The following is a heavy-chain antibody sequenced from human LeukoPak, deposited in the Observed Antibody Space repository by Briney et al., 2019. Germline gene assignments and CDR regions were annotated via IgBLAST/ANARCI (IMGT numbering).Heavy chain of an antibody. J-gene: IGHJ6*02. D-gene: IGHD6-19*01. V-gene: IGHV1-8*01. CDR2: MNPNSGNT. CDR3: ANSPRIAVATYYYYGMDV. Sequence: ASVKVSCKASGYTFTSYDINRVRQATGQGLEWMGWMNPNSGNTGYAQKFQGRVTMTRNTSISTAYMELSSLRSEDTAVYYCANSPRIAVATYYYYGMDVWGQGTTVTVSS. CDR1: GYTFTSYD.